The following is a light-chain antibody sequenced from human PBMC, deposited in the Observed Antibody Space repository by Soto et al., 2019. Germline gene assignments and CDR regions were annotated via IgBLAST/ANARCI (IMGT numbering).Light chain of an antibody. CDR3: KQYGTSPPT. V-gene: IGKV3-20*01. J-gene: IGKJ1*01. Sequence: EIVLTQSPGTLSLSPGERATLSCRASQSVSSSYLAWYQQKPGQAPRLLISGAYSRATGIQDRFSGSGSGTDFTLTIRRLEPEDFAVFYCKQYGTSPPTFGQGTKVDIK. CDR2: GAY. CDR1: QSVSSSY.